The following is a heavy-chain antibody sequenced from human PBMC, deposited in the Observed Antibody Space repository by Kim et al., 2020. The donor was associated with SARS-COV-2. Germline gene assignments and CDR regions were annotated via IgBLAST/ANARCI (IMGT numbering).Heavy chain of an antibody. CDR2: ISYRGDT. J-gene: IGHJ4*02. Sequence: SETLSLTCAVSGASLINNFCHWGWIRQSPGKGLEWFGSISYRGDTYYSPSLKSRLTISVDISKRQFSLKLRSLTASDTAVYYCVRHSGEFDDRIDYWGQGTLHTVSS. D-gene: IGHD1-26*01. CDR3: VRHSGEFDDRIDY. V-gene: IGHV4-39*01. CDR1: GASLINNFCH.